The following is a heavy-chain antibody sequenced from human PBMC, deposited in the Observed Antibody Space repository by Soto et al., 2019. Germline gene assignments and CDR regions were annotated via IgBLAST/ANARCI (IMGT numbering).Heavy chain of an antibody. D-gene: IGHD2-15*01. CDR1: GYTFTSYA. CDR3: ARDVSGGSLYYFDY. Sequence: QVQLVHSGAEVKKPGASVKVSCKASGYTFTSYAMHWVRQAPGQRLEWMGWINAGNGNTKYSQKFQGRVTITRDTSASTAYMELSSLRSEDTAVYYCARDVSGGSLYYFDYWGQGTLVTVSS. J-gene: IGHJ4*02. CDR2: INAGNGNT. V-gene: IGHV1-3*01.